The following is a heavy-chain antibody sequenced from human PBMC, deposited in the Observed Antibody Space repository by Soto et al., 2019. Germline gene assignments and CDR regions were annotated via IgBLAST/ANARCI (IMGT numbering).Heavy chain of an antibody. J-gene: IGHJ4*02. CDR3: ARSGGYDVDY. D-gene: IGHD5-12*01. CDR2: ISAYNGNT. CDR1: GYTFTSYG. V-gene: IGHV1-18*01. Sequence: QVQLVQSGAEVKKPGASVKVSCKASGYTFTSYGISWVRQAPGQGLEWMGWISAYNGNTNYAQKLEGRVTMTTEKTPSTAYMEVRSLRCADTALYYCARSGGYDVDYWGQGTLVTVSA.